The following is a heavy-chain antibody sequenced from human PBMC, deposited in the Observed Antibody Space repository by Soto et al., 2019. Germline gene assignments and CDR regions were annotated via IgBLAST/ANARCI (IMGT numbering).Heavy chain of an antibody. D-gene: IGHD3-22*01. Sequence: ASVKVSCKASGYRFTSYGISWVRQAPGQGLEWLGWISAYDDNTKYAQTLQGRVSMSTDTSTNTAYMELRSLRSDDTAMYYCARGVYYDSSGSRNYHYYGMNVWGQGTTVTVSS. CDR2: ISAYDDNT. CDR3: ARGVYYDSSGSRNYHYYGMNV. V-gene: IGHV1-18*01. J-gene: IGHJ6*02. CDR1: GYRFTSYG.